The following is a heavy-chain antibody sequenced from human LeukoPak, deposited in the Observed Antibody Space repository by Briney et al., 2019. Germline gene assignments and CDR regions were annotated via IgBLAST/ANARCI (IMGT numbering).Heavy chain of an antibody. CDR1: GGSISSYY. D-gene: IGHD5-18*01. J-gene: IGHJ4*02. V-gene: IGHV4-4*07. Sequence: PSETLSLTCTVSGGSISSYYWSWIRQPAGRGLKWIGRIYTSGSTNYNPSLKSRVTMSVDTSKNQFSLKLSSVTAADTAVYYCARVNYSYGTLDYWGQGTLVTVSS. CDR3: ARVNYSYGTLDY. CDR2: IYTSGST.